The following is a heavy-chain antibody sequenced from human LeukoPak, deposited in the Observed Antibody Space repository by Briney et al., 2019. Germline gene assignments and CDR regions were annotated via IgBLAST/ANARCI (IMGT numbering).Heavy chain of an antibody. CDR2: IASSDSTI. CDR1: GFTFSSYS. J-gene: IGHJ5*02. D-gene: IGHD4-23*01. CDR3: ARDTTTVVTWGEHNWFDP. Sequence: PGGSLRLSCAASGFTFSSYSMNWVRQAPGKGLEWVSYIASSDSTIYYADSVKGRFTISRDNAKNSLYLQMNSLRAEDTAVYYCARDTTTVVTWGEHNWFDPWGQGTLVTVSS. V-gene: IGHV3-48*01.